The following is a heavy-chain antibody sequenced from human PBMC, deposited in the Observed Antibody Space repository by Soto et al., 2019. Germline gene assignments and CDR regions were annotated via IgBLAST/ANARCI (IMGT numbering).Heavy chain of an antibody. CDR3: ARAPPVYGNNYYGMDV. CDR2: ISAYNGNT. D-gene: IGHD3-10*01. CDR1: GYTFTSYG. J-gene: IGHJ6*02. V-gene: IGHV1-18*01. Sequence: QVQLVQSGAEVKKPGASVKVSCKASGYTFTSYGISWVRQAPGQGLEWMGWISAYNGNTNYAQKLQGRVTMTTDTFTSTAYMEPRSLRSDDTAVYYCARAPPVYGNNYYGMDVWGQGTTVTVSS.